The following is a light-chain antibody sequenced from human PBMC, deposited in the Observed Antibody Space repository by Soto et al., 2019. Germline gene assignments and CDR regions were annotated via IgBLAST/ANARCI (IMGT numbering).Light chain of an antibody. J-gene: IGKJ5*01. CDR2: GAS. CDR3: QQCGSSST. Sequence: EMGLTRSPCTLSLSPGERTTLSCRASQIVSSSYLSWFQQLPRQAPRVLIYGASMRATGIPDSFSGSASGTDFTLTISRLEPEDSAVYYCQQCGSSSTFGQGTRLEIK. CDR1: QIVSSSY. V-gene: IGKV3-20*01.